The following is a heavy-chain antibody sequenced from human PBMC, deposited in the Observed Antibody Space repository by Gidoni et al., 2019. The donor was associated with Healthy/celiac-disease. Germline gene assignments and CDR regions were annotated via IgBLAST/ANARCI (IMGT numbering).Heavy chain of an antibody. CDR3: ATLYSSGWFRGSDAFDI. V-gene: IGHV3-11*01. Sequence: QVQLVESGGGLVKPGGSLSLSCAASGFTFSDYYMSWIRQAPGKGLEWVSYISSSGSTIYYADSVKGRFTISRDNAKNSLYLQMNSLRAEDTAVYYCATLYSSGWFRGSDAFDIWGQGTMVTVSS. CDR2: ISSSGSTI. D-gene: IGHD6-19*01. CDR1: GFTFSDYY. J-gene: IGHJ3*02.